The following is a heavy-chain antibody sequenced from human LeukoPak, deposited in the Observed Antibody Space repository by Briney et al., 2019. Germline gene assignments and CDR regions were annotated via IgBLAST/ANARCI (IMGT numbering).Heavy chain of an antibody. Sequence: SETLSLTCTVSGGSIRSYYWSWIRQPPGKGREWIGYMHHSGSTKHNPYLKSRVTISVDTSKSQFSLKLSSVTAADTAVYYCARHAAVEGSSGWSPLWWFDPWGQGTLVTVSS. J-gene: IGHJ5*02. CDR1: GGSIRSYY. CDR3: ARHAAVEGSSGWSPLWWFDP. CDR2: MHHSGST. V-gene: IGHV4-59*08. D-gene: IGHD6-19*01.